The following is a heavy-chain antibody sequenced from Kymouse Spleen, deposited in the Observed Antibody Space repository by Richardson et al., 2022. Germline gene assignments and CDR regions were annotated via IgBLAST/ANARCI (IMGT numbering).Heavy chain of an antibody. V-gene: IGHV4-34*01. CDR3: ARGIAARPLDY. J-gene: IGHJ4*02. CDR2: INHSGST. D-gene: IGHD6-6*01. CDR1: GGSFSGYY. Sequence: QVQLQQWGAGLLKPSETLSLTCAVYGGSFSGYYWSWIRQPPGKGLEWIGEINHSGSTNYNPSLKSRVTISVDTSKNQFSLKLSSVTAADTAVYYCARGIAARPLDYWGQGTLVTVSS.